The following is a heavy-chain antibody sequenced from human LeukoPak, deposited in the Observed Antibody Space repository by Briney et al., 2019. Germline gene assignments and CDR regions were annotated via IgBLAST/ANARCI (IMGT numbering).Heavy chain of an antibody. CDR1: GSSLTSTYY. CDR3: ARVLNVPKLIDS. V-gene: IGHV4-38-2*02. D-gene: IGHD3-10*02. J-gene: IGHJ4*02. Sequence: SETLSLTCTVSGSSLTSTYYWAWLRQPPGKGLEWIATVFQLQTVRTFNNPSLESRVTMSLDTPQNQFPLNLTSVTAAGTALYFCARVLNVPKLIDSWGQGTLVTVSS. CDR2: VFQLQTVRT.